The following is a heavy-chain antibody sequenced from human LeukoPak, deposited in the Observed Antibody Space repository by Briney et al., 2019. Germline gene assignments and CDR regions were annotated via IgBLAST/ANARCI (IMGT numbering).Heavy chain of an antibody. D-gene: IGHD5-18*01. J-gene: IGHJ4*02. CDR3: ARADWDTAMIDY. V-gene: IGHV3-21*01. CDR2: ISSSSSYI. CDR1: GFTFSYFY. Sequence: GGSLRLSCAASGFTFSYFYMNWVRQAPGKGPEWVSSISSSSSYIYYADSVKGRFTISRDNAKNSLYLQMNSLRAEDTAVYYCARADWDTAMIDYWGQGTLVTVSS.